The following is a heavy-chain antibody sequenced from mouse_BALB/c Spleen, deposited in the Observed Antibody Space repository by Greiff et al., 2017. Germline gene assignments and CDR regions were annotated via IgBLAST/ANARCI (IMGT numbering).Heavy chain of an antibody. Sequence: EVQRVESGGGLVKPGGSLKLSCAASGFTFSSYAMSWVRQSPEKRLEWVAEISSGGSYTDYPDTVTGRFTISRDNAKNTLYLEMSSLRSEDTAMYYCAKNDGYYAWFAYWGQGTLVTVSA. CDR3: AKNDGYYAWFAY. J-gene: IGHJ3*01. V-gene: IGHV5-9-4*01. CDR2: ISSGGSYT. CDR1: GFTFSSYA. D-gene: IGHD2-3*01.